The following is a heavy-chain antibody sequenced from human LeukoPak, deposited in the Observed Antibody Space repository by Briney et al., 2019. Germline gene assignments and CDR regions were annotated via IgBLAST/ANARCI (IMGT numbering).Heavy chain of an antibody. CDR3: ASRYDFWSPGGYQH. Sequence: KASETLSLTCTVSGGSISSSSYYWGWIRQPPGKRLEWIGSIYYSGSTYYNPSLKSRVTISVDTSKNQFSLKLSSVTAADTAVYYCASRYDFWSPGGYQHWGQGTLVTVSS. D-gene: IGHD3-3*01. V-gene: IGHV4-39*01. CDR2: IYYSGST. J-gene: IGHJ1*01. CDR1: GGSISSSSYY.